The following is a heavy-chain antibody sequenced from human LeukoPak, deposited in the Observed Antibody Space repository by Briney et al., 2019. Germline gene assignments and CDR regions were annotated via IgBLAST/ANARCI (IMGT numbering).Heavy chain of an antibody. Sequence: GGSLRLSCAASGFAFADYAMHWVRQIPGKGLECVAHTHADGGRTFYADSVKGRFTVSRDNGKNSLFLQMDSLTSDDTALYYCSTWAFYHGLDAWGQGATVIVSS. CDR3: STWAFYHGLDA. J-gene: IGHJ6*02. V-gene: IGHV3-43*02. D-gene: IGHD2/OR15-2a*01. CDR1: GFAFADYA. CDR2: THADGGRT.